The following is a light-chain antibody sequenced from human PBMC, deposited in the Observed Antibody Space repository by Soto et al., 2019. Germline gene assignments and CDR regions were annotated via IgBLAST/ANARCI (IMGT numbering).Light chain of an antibody. Sequence: QSVLTQPPSTSGTPGQRVTISCSGSSSNIGSNTVNWYQHLPGTAPKLRIYSNNQRPSGVPERFSGSKSGTSASLAVSGLQSEDEADYYCAAWDDSLNGYVFGTGTKVTVL. V-gene: IGLV1-44*01. CDR3: AAWDDSLNGYV. CDR1: SSNIGSNT. CDR2: SNN. J-gene: IGLJ1*01.